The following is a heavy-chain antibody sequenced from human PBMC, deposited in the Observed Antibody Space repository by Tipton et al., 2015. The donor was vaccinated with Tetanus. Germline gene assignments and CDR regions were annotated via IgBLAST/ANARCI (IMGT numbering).Heavy chain of an antibody. CDR3: ARGRERCRGTNCHRATDY. J-gene: IGHJ4*02. CDR2: IGDTEFVT. V-gene: IGHV3-23*01. CDR1: GFTFSTYP. D-gene: IGHD2-2*01. Sequence: GSLRLSCEASGFTFSTYPMHWVRRAPGKGLEWVSAIGDTEFVTYYADSLKGRFTISRDNSKNTLSLQMISLRAEDTAIYYCARGRERCRGTNCHRATDYWGQGTLVTVSS.